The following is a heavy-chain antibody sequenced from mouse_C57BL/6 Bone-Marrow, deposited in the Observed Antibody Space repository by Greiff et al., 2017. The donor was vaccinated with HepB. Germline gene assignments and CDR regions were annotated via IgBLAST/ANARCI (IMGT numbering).Heavy chain of an antibody. Sequence: EVKLMESGPGLAKPSQTLSLTCSVTGYSITSDYWNWIRQFPGNKLEYMGYISYSGSTYYNPSLKSRISITRDTSKNQYYLQLNSVTTEDTATYYCARWGYGSSSRYFDVWGTGTTVTVSS. D-gene: IGHD1-1*01. J-gene: IGHJ1*03. V-gene: IGHV3-8*01. CDR1: GYSITSDY. CDR3: ARWGYGSSSRYFDV. CDR2: ISYSGST.